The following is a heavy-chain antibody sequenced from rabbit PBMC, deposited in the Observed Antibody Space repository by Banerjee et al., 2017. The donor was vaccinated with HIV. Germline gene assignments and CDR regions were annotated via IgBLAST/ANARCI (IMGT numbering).Heavy chain of an antibody. CDR3: ARGSNTKYPFQL. D-gene: IGHD1-1*01. CDR2: IYAGSSGST. J-gene: IGHJ4*01. Sequence: QSLEESGGDLVKPGASLTLTCTASGFSFSNNYYMCWVRQAPGKGLEWIACIYAGSSGSTYYASWAKGRFTISKTSSTTVTLQMTSLTAADTATYFCARGSNTKYPFQLWVPGTLVTVS. V-gene: IGHV1S40*01. CDR1: GFSFSNNYY.